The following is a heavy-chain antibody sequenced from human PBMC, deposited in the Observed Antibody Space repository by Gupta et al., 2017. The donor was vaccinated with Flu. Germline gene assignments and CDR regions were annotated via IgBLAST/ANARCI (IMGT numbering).Heavy chain of an antibody. CDR2: VYMSGKT. CDR1: YY. V-gene: IGHV4-39*01. D-gene: IGHD5-24*01. CDR3: VQMAGY. Sequence: YYWGWIRQPPGKGLEWIGSVYMSGKTYYNPSLKSRVTISADTSANQFSLILTSVTAADTAVYYCVQMAGYWGQGTLVTVSS. J-gene: IGHJ4*02.